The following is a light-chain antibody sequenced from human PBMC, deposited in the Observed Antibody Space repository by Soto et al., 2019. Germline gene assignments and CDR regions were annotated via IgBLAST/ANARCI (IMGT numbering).Light chain of an antibody. J-gene: IGLJ1*01. CDR3: SSYKSSSTPYV. CDR1: SSDVGGYDY. V-gene: IGLV2-14*03. CDR2: DVS. Sequence: QSALTQPASVSGSPGQSITISCTGSSSDVGGYDYVSWYQHHPGKAPKLMIHDVSNRPSGVSNRFSGSKSGNTASLTISGLQAEDEADYYCSSYKSSSTPYVFGAGTKVTVL.